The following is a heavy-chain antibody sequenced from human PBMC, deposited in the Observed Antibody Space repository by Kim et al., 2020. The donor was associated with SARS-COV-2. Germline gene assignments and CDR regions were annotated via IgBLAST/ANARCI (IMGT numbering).Heavy chain of an antibody. V-gene: IGHV3-30*18. CDR2: ISYDGSNK. CDR3: AKVLGQYDPDAFDI. D-gene: IGHD1-1*01. Sequence: GGSLRLSCAASGFTFSSYGMHWVRQAPGKGLEWVAVISYDGSNKYYADSVKGRFTISRDNSKNTLYLQMNSLRAEDTAVYYCAKVLGQYDPDAFDIWGQGTMVTVSS. J-gene: IGHJ3*02. CDR1: GFTFSSYG.